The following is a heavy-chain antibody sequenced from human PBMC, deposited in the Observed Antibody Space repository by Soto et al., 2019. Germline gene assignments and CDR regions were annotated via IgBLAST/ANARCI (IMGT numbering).Heavy chain of an antibody. CDR3: ARALDTAMAAINPYFDY. D-gene: IGHD5-18*01. J-gene: IGHJ4*02. Sequence: SETLSLTCTVSGGSISSGGYYWSWIRQHPGKGLEWIGYIYYSGSTYYNPSLKSRVTISVDTSKNQFSLKLSSVTAADTAVYYCARALDTAMAAINPYFDYWGQGTLVTVSS. CDR1: GGSISSGGYY. V-gene: IGHV4-31*03. CDR2: IYYSGST.